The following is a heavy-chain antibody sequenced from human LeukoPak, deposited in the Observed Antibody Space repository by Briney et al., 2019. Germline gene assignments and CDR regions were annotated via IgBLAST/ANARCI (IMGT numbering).Heavy chain of an antibody. D-gene: IGHD5-12*01. J-gene: IGHJ6*03. CDR1: GFTFSDYY. Sequence: GGSLRLSCAASGFTFSDYYMSWIRQAPGKGLEWVSHISSSGSIIYYADFVKGRFTISRDNDKNLLHLQMDSPEAEALADYYVAGGNSYCYYVDVWGKRTTVTISS. CDR2: ISSSGSII. CDR3: AGGNSYCYYVDV. V-gene: IGHV3-11*01.